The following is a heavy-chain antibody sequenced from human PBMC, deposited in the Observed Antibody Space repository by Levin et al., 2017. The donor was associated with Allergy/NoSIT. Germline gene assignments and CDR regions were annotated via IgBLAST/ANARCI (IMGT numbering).Heavy chain of an antibody. J-gene: IGHJ4*02. CDR1: EFTFRNYY. CDR2: ILNDGST. V-gene: IGHV3-74*01. D-gene: IGHD2-2*01. Sequence: GGSLRLSCTASEFTFRNYYMHWVRQTPGMGLVWVSNILNDGSTNYADSVKGRFTISRDNAKNTLYLQMNSLGAEDTAVYYCARGGCSRTSCLDHWGQGILVTVSS. CDR3: ARGGCSRTSCLDH.